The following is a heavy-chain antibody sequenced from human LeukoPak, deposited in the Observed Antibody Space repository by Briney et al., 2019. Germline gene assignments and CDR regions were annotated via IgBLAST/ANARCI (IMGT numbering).Heavy chain of an antibody. V-gene: IGHV1-8*01. J-gene: IGHJ5*02. D-gene: IGHD2-15*01. CDR3: ARDIRGYCSGGSCYGLDP. CDR2: MNPNSGNT. Sequence: ASVKVSCKASGYTFTSYDINWVRQATGQGLEWMGWMNPNSGNTGYAQKFQGRVTMTRNTSISTAYMELSSLRSEDTAVYYCARDIRGYCSGGSCYGLDPWGQGTLVTVSS. CDR1: GYTFTSYD.